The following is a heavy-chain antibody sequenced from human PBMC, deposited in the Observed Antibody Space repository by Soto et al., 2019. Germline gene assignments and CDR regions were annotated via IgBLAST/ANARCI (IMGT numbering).Heavy chain of an antibody. J-gene: IGHJ6*02. CDR3: AMAGYCTNGVCYSYFYFGMDV. D-gene: IGHD2-8*01. V-gene: IGHV3-30*03. Sequence: QVQLVESGGGVVQPGRSLRLSCAASGFTFSTYGMHWVRQAPGKGLEWVAVISNDGSRKYYADSVKGRFTISRDNSXNXLXLXXNSLRAEDTAVYYCAMAGYCTNGVCYSYFYFGMDVWGQGTTVTVSS. CDR1: GFTFSTYG. CDR2: ISNDGSRK.